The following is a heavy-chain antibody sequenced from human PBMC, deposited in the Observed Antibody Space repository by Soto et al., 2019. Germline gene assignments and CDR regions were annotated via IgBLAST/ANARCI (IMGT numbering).Heavy chain of an antibody. D-gene: IGHD6-6*01. V-gene: IGHV4-39*01. CDR2: IYYDGNT. CDR3: ARSSIEPRVFMYPFDS. J-gene: IGHJ4*02. CDR1: GDSITSSSHY. Sequence: QLQLQESGPGLVKPSETLSLTCTVSGDSITSSSHYWGWIRQPPGKGLECIANIYYDGNTYYNPSLKSRVAISLDTSKNQFSLRLNSVTAADTAAYYCARSSIEPRVFMYPFDSWGQGTLVTVSS.